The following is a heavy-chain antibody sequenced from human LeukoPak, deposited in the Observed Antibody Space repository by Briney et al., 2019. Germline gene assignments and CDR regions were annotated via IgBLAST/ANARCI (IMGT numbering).Heavy chain of an antibody. CDR3: ARDVRYFDWFFDY. CDR1: GGTFSSYA. J-gene: IGHJ4*02. CDR2: IIPIFGTA. Sequence: VASVKVSCKASGGTFSSYAISWVRQAPGQGLEWMGGIIPIFGTANYAQKFQGRVTITADESTSTAYMELRSLRSDDTAVYYCARDVRYFDWFFDYWGQGTLVTVSS. D-gene: IGHD3-9*01. V-gene: IGHV1-69*13.